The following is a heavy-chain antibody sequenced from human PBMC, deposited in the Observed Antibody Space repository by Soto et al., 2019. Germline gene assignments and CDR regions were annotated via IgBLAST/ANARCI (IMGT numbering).Heavy chain of an antibody. CDR2: INHSGST. Sequence: QVQLQQWGAGLLKPSETLSLTCAVSGGSFSGYCWSWIRQPPGKGLEWIGEINHSGSTNYNPSLKSRVTIPVDTSKNQFPLKLSSVTAADTAVYYCARPAIAATVSAFDYWGQGTLVTVSS. V-gene: IGHV4-34*01. D-gene: IGHD6-13*01. J-gene: IGHJ4*02. CDR1: GGSFSGYC. CDR3: ARPAIAATVSAFDY.